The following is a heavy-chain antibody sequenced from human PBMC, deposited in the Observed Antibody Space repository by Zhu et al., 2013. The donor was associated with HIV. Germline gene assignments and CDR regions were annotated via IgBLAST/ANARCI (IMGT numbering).Heavy chain of an antibody. CDR2: ISANNGNT. CDR1: GHTYTTYG. D-gene: IGHD4-17*01. Sequence: QVQLVQSGAEVKKPGASVTVSCKASGHTYTTYGITWVRQAPGQGLEWMGWISANNGNTNYAQKLQGRVAMTTDTSTSTAYMELRSLRSDDTAVYYCARRTVTTSSDYFDYWGQGTLVTVSS. V-gene: IGHV1-18*01. J-gene: IGHJ4*02. CDR3: ARRTVTTSSDYFDY.